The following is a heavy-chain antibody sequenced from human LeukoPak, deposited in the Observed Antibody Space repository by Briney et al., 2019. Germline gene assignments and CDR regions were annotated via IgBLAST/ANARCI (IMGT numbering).Heavy chain of an antibody. D-gene: IGHD4-17*01. Sequence: GGSLRLSCVASGFSFNNYAMNWVRQAPGKGLEWVSVISGSVDTTYYADSVKGRFTISRDNSKNPLYLQMNNLRADDTAVYYCAKRANYGDFDYWGQGTLVTVSS. CDR1: GFSFNNYA. J-gene: IGHJ4*02. CDR3: AKRANYGDFDY. CDR2: ISGSVDTT. V-gene: IGHV3-23*01.